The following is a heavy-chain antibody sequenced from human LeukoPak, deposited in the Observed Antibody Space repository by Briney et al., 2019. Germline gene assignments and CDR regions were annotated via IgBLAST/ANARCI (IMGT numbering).Heavy chain of an antibody. V-gene: IGHV1-2*02. CDR2: IDPYTGNT. CDR1: GYTFVGYY. J-gene: IGHJ1*01. D-gene: IGHD5-12*01. CDR3: AREYSASEH. Sequence: ASVKVSCKASGYTFVGYYLHWVRQAPGQGLEWMAGIDPYTGNTHYAQKFQGRITVTRDTSISTTYMELSWLTSDDTALYYCAREYSASEHWGQGTLVTVSS.